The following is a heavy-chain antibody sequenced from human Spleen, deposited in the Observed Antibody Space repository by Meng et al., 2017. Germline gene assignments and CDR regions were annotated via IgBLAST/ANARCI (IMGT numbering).Heavy chain of an antibody. Sequence: GESLKISCAASGFTFSDYYMSWVRQAPGKGLEWVSYISSSGSTIYYADSVKGRFTISRDNAKNSLYLQMNSLRAEDTAVYYCAPGLGLYFDYWGQGTLVTVSS. CDR3: APGLGLYFDY. V-gene: IGHV3-11*04. D-gene: IGHD3-10*01. CDR1: GFTFSDYY. CDR2: ISSSGSTI. J-gene: IGHJ4*02.